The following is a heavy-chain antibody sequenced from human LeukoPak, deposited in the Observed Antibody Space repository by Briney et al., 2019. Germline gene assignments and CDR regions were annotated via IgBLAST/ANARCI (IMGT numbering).Heavy chain of an antibody. CDR1: GFTLSSYA. CDR2: ISASGGGT. Sequence: GGSLRLSCAASGFTLSSYAMSWVRQAPGKGLEWVSSISASGGGTYYADSVKGRFTISRDTSKNTLYLQMNSLRAEDTAVYYCAPLAATADYWGQGTLVTVSS. J-gene: IGHJ4*02. V-gene: IGHV3-23*01. D-gene: IGHD6-25*01. CDR3: APLAATADY.